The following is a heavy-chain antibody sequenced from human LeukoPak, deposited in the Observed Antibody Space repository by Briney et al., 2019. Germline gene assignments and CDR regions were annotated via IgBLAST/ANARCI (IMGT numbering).Heavy chain of an antibody. Sequence: PGGSLRLSCAASGFTFSDYYMSWIRQAPGKGLEWVANIKQDGSEKYYVDSVKGRFTISRDNAKNSLYLQMNSLRAEDTAVYYCARVSYSSGWYVAFDIWGQGTMVTVSS. CDR2: IKQDGSEK. CDR3: ARVSYSSGWYVAFDI. V-gene: IGHV3-7*01. J-gene: IGHJ3*02. D-gene: IGHD6-19*01. CDR1: GFTFSDYY.